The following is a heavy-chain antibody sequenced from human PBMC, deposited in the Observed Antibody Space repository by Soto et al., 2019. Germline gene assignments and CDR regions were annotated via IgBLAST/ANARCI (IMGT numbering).Heavy chain of an antibody. CDR3: ARVLRYWYFDL. V-gene: IGHV3-23*01. CDR2: ISGSGGST. Sequence: ESGGGLVQPGGSLRLSCAASGFTFSSYDMSWVRQAPGKGLEWVSSISGSGGSTYYADSVKGRFTISRDNSKNTLYLQMSSLRAEDTAMYYCARVLRYWYFDLWGRGTLVTVSS. J-gene: IGHJ2*01. CDR1: GFTFSSYD. D-gene: IGHD2-8*02.